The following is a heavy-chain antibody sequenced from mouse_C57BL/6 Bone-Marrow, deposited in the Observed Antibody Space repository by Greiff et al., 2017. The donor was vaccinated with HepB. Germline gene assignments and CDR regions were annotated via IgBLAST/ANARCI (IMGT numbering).Heavy chain of an antibody. CDR1: GFTFSSYA. Sequence: EVQVVESGGGLVKPGGSLKLSCAASGFTFSSYAMSWVRQTPEKRLEWVATISDGGSYTYYPDNVKGRFTISRDNAKNNLYLQMSHLKSEDTAMYYCARDWDYYGSSYYWYFDVWGTGTTVTVSS. V-gene: IGHV5-4*01. D-gene: IGHD1-1*01. CDR2: ISDGGSYT. J-gene: IGHJ1*03. CDR3: ARDWDYYGSSYYWYFDV.